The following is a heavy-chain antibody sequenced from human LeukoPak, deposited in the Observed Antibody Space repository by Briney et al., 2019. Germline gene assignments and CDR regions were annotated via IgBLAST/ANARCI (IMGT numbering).Heavy chain of an antibody. CDR3: AREGGPYRPLDY. J-gene: IGHJ4*02. V-gene: IGHV4-4*02. Sequence: SETLSLTCGVSGGSITNTNYWTWVRQPPGEGLEWIGEVNLQGSTNYNPSLMGRVAISVDTSENHISLQLTSVTAADTAVYYCAREGGPYRPLDYSGQGTLVTVSS. CDR1: GGSITNTNY. CDR2: VNLQGST.